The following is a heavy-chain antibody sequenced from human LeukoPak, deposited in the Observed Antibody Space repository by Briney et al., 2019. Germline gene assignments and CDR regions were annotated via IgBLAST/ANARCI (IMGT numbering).Heavy chain of an antibody. CDR1: GFTFDDYA. CDR3: AKAPHYQLLPYYFDY. D-gene: IGHD2-2*01. J-gene: IGHJ4*02. CDR2: ISWDGGST. Sequence: GGSLRLSCAASGFTFDDYAMHWVRQTPGKGLEWVSLISWDGGSTYYADSVKGRFTISRDNSKNSLYLQMNSLRAEDTALYYCAKAPHYQLLPYYFDYWGQGTLVTVSS. V-gene: IGHV3-43D*03.